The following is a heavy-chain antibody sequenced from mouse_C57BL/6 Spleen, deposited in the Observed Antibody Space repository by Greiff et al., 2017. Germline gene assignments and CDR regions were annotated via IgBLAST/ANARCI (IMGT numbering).Heavy chain of an antibody. J-gene: IGHJ1*03. CDR2: ISYAGSN. CDR3: ASFELGRDWYFDV. D-gene: IGHD4-1*01. V-gene: IGHV3-6*01. CDR1: GYSITSGYY. Sequence: DVQLQESGPGLVKPSQSLSLTCSVTGYSITSGYYWNWIRQFPGNKLEWMGYISYAGSNNYNPSLKNRISITRDTSKNQFFLKLNSVTTEDTATYYCASFELGRDWYFDVWGTGTTVTVSS.